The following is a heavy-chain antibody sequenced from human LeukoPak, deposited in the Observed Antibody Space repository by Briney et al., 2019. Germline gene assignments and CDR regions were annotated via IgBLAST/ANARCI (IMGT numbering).Heavy chain of an antibody. CDR1: GFNFSS. D-gene: IGHD6-13*01. Sequence: GGSLRLSCAGSGFNFSSMSWVRQAPWKGLEFVSSISSSSSFIYYADSVKGRFTISRDNAKKSLSLQMNGLRADDTAVYYCARGYSSSWYLDWGQGTLVTVSS. J-gene: IGHJ4*02. V-gene: IGHV3-21*01. CDR3: ARGYSSSWYLD. CDR2: ISSSSSFI.